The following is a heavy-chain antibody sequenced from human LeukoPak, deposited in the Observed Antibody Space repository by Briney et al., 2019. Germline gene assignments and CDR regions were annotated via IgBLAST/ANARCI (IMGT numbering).Heavy chain of an antibody. CDR2: ISYDGSNK. CDR1: EFAFSRYG. J-gene: IGHJ3*02. Sequence: PGRSLRLSCAASEFAFSRYGMHWVRQAPGKGLEWVAAISYDGSNKYYADSVKGRFTISRDNSKNTLYLQMNSLRAEDTAVYYCAREADFWSGSDAFDIWGQGTMVTVSS. D-gene: IGHD3-3*01. CDR3: AREADFWSGSDAFDI. V-gene: IGHV3-30*03.